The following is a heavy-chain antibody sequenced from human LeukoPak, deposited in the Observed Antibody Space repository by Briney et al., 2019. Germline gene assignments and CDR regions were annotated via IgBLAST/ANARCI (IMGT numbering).Heavy chain of an antibody. V-gene: IGHV3-64*04. J-gene: IGHJ6*02. Sequence: PGGSLRLSCSASGFTFSSYAMHWVRQAPGKGLEYVSAISSNGGSTYYADSVKGRFTISRDNSKNTLYLQMNSLRTEDTAVYYCARDVGYSSGWYDYYYGVDVWGQGTTVTVSS. CDR1: GFTFSSYA. CDR3: ARDVGYSSGWYDYYYGVDV. D-gene: IGHD6-19*01. CDR2: ISSNGGST.